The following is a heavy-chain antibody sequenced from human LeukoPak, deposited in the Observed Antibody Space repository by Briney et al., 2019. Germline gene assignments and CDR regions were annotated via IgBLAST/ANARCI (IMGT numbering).Heavy chain of an antibody. D-gene: IGHD3-3*01. V-gene: IGHV3-48*01. CDR3: AKDDRITIFGVVFY. CDR1: GFTFSSYS. CDR2: ISSSSSTI. Sequence: GGSLRLSCAASGFTFSSYSMNWVRQAPGKGLEWVSYISSSSSTIYYADSVKGRFTISRDNSKNTLYLQMNSLRAEDTAVYYCAKDDRITIFGVVFYWGQGTLVTVSS. J-gene: IGHJ4*02.